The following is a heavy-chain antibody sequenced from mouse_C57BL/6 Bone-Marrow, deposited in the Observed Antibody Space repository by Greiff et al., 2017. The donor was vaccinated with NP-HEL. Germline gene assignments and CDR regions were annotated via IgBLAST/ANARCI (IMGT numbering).Heavy chain of an antibody. CDR3: ARRTVVAPYAMDY. Sequence: QVQLQQSGAELVRPGTSVKMSCKASGYTFTNYWIGWAKQRPGHGLEWIGDIYPGGGYTNHNEKVKGKATLTADKSSSTAYMQFSSLTSEDSAIYYCARRTVVAPYAMDYWGQGTSVTVSS. J-gene: IGHJ4*01. CDR2: IYPGGGYT. V-gene: IGHV1-63*01. CDR1: GYTFTNYW. D-gene: IGHD1-1*01.